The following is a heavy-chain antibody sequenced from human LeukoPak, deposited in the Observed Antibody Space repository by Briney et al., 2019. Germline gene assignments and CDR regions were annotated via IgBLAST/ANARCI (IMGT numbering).Heavy chain of an antibody. J-gene: IGHJ4*02. CDR3: ARGLFGGFAAAPFDH. Sequence: SVKVSCKASGGSFDNYAVSWVREAPGLGLEWMGRIIPMLAKTNRAQKFQDRVAITADRSTGTVYMELTDLRSDDTAVYFCARGLFGGFAAAPFDHWGQGTLITVSP. V-gene: IGHV1-69*04. D-gene: IGHD3-10*01. CDR2: IIPMLAKT. CDR1: GGSFDNYA.